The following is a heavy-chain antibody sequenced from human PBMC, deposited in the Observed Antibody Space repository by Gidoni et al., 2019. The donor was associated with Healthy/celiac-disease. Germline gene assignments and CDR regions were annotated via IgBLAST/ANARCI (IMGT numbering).Heavy chain of an antibody. CDR2: ISYDGSNK. CDR3: AKDRVITMVRVAYYYGMDV. V-gene: IGHV3-30*18. D-gene: IGHD3-10*01. Sequence: QVQLVESGGGVVQPGRSLRLSCAASGFTFRSYGMHWVRQAPGKGLEWVAVISYDGSNKYYADSVKGRFTISRDNSKNTLYLQMNSLRAEDTAVYYCAKDRVITMVRVAYYYGMDVWGQGTTVTVSS. J-gene: IGHJ6*02. CDR1: GFTFRSYG.